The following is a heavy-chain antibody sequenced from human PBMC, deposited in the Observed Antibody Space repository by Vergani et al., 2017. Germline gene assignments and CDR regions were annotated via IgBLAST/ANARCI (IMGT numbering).Heavy chain of an antibody. V-gene: IGHV3-49*04. CDR2: LGKRDFGGTR. D-gene: IGHD2-8*01. Sequence: EVQLVDSGGGLVQPGQSLRLSCTPSGFSFGDDALTWVRQVPGKGLEWVAFLGKRDFGGTRQYAPSVRGRFTISRDDSKSVAYLDMNNLKVEDTAIYYCSRPWYINGQRDSWGQGTLVIVSS. CDR3: SRPWYINGQRDS. J-gene: IGHJ4*02. CDR1: GFSFGDDA.